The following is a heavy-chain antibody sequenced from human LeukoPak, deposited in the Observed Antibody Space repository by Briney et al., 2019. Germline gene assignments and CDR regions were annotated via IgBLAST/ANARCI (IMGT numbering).Heavy chain of an antibody. D-gene: IGHD4-17*01. J-gene: IGHJ5*02. V-gene: IGHV4-39*07. Sequence: SETLSFTCTVSGDSVSSSNYYWAWIRQPPGKGLEWIGNIYYSGSTYYNPSLKSRVIISVDTSKNQFSLKLSSVTAADTAVYYCARDWANDYGDYEFDPWGQGTLVTVSS. CDR2: IYYSGST. CDR3: ARDWANDYGDYEFDP. CDR1: GDSVSSSNYY.